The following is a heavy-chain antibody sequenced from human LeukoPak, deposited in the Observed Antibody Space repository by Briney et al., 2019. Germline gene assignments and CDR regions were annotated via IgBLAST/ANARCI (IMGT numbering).Heavy chain of an antibody. CDR2: INGDGSRT. D-gene: IGHD1-26*01. CDR3: ARGGSPPEALGDAFDI. Sequence: GGSLRLSCAASGFTFSSHWMHWVRQAPGKGLVRVSRINGDGSRTIYADSVKGRFTISRDNAKNTVFRQMNSLRVEHTAVYYCARGGSPPEALGDAFDIWGQGTMVTVSS. J-gene: IGHJ3*02. CDR1: GFTFSSHW. V-gene: IGHV3-74*01.